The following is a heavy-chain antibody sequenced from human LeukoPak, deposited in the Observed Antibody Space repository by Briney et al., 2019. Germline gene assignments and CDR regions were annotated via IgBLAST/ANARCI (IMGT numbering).Heavy chain of an antibody. CDR2: INPNSGGT. CDR3: ARGLDYYDSSGLER. J-gene: IGHJ4*02. Sequence: GASVKVSCKASGYTFTGYYMHWVRQAPGQGLEWMGRINPNSGGTNYAQKFQGRVTMTRDTSISTAYMELSRLRSDDTAVYYCARGLDYYDSSGLERWGQGTLVTVSS. V-gene: IGHV1-2*06. CDR1: GYTFTGYY. D-gene: IGHD3-22*01.